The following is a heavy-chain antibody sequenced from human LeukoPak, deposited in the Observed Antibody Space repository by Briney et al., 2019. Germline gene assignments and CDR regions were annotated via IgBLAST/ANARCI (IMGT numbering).Heavy chain of an antibody. CDR1: GFTVSSNY. V-gene: IGHV3-7*01. Sequence: GGSLRLSCAASGFTVSSNYMSWVRQAPGKGLEWVASIHQDGSEKYYVDSVKGRFTISRDNAKNSLYLQMNSLRAEDTAVYYCARDRGYSTFDYWGQGTLVTVSS. CDR3: ARDRGYSTFDY. CDR2: IHQDGSEK. D-gene: IGHD3-22*01. J-gene: IGHJ4*02.